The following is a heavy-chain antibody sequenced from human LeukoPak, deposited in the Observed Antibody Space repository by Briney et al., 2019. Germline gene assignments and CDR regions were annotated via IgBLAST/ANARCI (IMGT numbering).Heavy chain of an antibody. D-gene: IGHD1-26*01. J-gene: IGHJ4*02. CDR3: ARDGGSYLQPTDY. CDR1: GFTFTTYA. V-gene: IGHV3-23*01. Sequence: PGGFLRLSCAASGFTFTTYAMSWVRQAPGKGLEWVSSITGSGDSTYYADSVKGRFTISRDNSKNTLYLQMNSLRAEDTAVYHCARDGGSYLQPTDYWGQGTLVTVSS. CDR2: ITGSGDST.